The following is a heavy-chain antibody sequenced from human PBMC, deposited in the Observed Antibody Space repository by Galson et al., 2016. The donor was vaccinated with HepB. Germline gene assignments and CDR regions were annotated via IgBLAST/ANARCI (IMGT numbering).Heavy chain of an antibody. J-gene: IGHJ4*02. CDR1: GFIVSNDY. D-gene: IGHD3-3*01. V-gene: IGHV3-21*01. CDR2: ISSSSSYL. CDR3: ATVPILGAVARYLDY. Sequence: SLRLSCAASGFIVSNDYMNWVRQAPGKGLEWVSSISSSSSYLYYADSVKGRFSISRDNAKKSLFLQMNSLRVEDTAVYYCATVPILGAVARYLDYWGQGTLVTVSS.